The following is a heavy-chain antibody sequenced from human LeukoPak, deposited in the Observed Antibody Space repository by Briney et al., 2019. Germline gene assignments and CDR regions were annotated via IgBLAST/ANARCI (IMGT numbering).Heavy chain of an antibody. J-gene: IGHJ5*02. CDR2: INPNSGGT. D-gene: IGHD2-15*01. CDR3: ARGVAAGGRRLDP. CDR1: GYSFTGYW. V-gene: IGHV1-2*02. Sequence: GASVKVSCKTSGYSFTGYWIHWVRQAPGQGFEWLGWINPNSGGTNYAQKFQDSVSMTRDTSINTVYTELSSLRLDDTAVYYCARGVAAGGRRLDPWGQGTLITVSS.